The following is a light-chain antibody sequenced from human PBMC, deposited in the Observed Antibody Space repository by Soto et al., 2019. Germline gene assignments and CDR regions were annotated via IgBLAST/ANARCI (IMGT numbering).Light chain of an antibody. CDR2: GVS. V-gene: IGKV3-20*01. Sequence: EIVLTQSPGTLSLSPGERATLSCRASQSVRSSYLAWYQQKLGQAPRLLIYGVSNRATGIPDRFSGSGSGTDVTLNISRLESEDFAVYYCQQYGTSPRTFGQGTKVEIK. J-gene: IGKJ1*01. CDR3: QQYGTSPRT. CDR1: QSVRSSY.